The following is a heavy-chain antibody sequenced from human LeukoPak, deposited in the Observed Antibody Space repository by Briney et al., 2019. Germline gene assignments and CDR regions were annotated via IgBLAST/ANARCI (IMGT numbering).Heavy chain of an antibody. J-gene: IGHJ3*02. CDR1: GGSISSYY. Sequence: PSETLSLTCTVSGGSISSYYWSWIRQPPGKGLEWIGYIYYSGSTNYNPSLKSRVTISVDTSKNQFSLKLSSVTAADTAVYYCARVSPSMIEDRVGGFDIWGQGTMVTVFS. V-gene: IGHV4-59*01. CDR3: ARVSPSMIEDRVGGFDI. D-gene: IGHD3-22*01. CDR2: IYYSGST.